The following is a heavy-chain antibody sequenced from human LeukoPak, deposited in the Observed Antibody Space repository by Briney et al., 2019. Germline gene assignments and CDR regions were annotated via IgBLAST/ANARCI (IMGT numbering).Heavy chain of an antibody. J-gene: IGHJ4*02. CDR1: GYTFTSYG. V-gene: IGHV1-18*01. CDR3: AREGGGSYYDGSENLNLDY. D-gene: IGHD3-22*01. Sequence: ASVKVSCKASGYTFTSYGISWVRQAPGQGLEWMGWISAYNGNTNYAQKLQGRVTMTTDTSTSTAYMELRSLRSDDTAVYYGAREGGGSYYDGSENLNLDYWGQGTLVTVSS. CDR2: ISAYNGNT.